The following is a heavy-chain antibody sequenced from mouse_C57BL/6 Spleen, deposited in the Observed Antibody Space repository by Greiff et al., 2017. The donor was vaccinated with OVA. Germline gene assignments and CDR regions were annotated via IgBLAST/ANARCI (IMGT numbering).Heavy chain of an antibody. V-gene: IGHV1-12*01. CDR3: ASRGDYYYGSSSWYFDV. CDR1: GYTFTSYN. Sequence: LQESGAELVRPGASVKMSCKASGYTFTSYNMHWVKQTPRQGLEWIGAIYPGNGDTSYNQKFKGKATLTVDKSSSTAYMQLSSLTSEDSAVYFCASRGDYYYGSSSWYFDVWGTGTTVTVSS. D-gene: IGHD1-1*01. J-gene: IGHJ1*03. CDR2: IYPGNGDT.